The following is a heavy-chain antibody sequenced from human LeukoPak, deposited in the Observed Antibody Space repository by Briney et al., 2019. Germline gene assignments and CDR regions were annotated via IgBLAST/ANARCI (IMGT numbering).Heavy chain of an antibody. V-gene: IGHV3-74*01. D-gene: IGHD3-16*01. CDR1: AFTFSTYW. CDR3: AREGGYQYYYAMDV. CDR2: INGDESST. J-gene: IGHJ6*02. Sequence: GGSLRLSCAASAFTFSTYWMHWVRQVPGKGLEWVSRINGDESSTNYADSVKGRFTISRDNAKDTLYLHLNSLTAEDTAVYYCAREGGYQYYYAMDVWGQGTTVTVSS.